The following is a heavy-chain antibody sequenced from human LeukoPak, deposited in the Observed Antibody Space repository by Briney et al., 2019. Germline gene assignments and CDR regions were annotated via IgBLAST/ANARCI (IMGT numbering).Heavy chain of an antibody. J-gene: IGHJ4*02. V-gene: IGHV1-46*01. CDR2: INPSGGST. D-gene: IGHD6-13*01. Sequence: GASVKVSCKASGYTFTSYYMHWVRQAPGQGLEWMGIINPSGGSTSYAQKFQGRVTMTRDTSTSTVYMELSSLRSEDTAVYYCARNPRDGAAATFGDYWGQGTLVTVSS. CDR1: GYTFTSYY. CDR3: ARNPRDGAAATFGDY.